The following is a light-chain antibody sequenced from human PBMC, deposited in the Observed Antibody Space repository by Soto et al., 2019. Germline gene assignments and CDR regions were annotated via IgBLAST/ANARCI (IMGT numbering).Light chain of an antibody. J-gene: IGLJ1*01. Sequence: QSVLTQPPSVSGAPGQRVTISCTGSSSNIGAGYDVHWYQQLPGTAPKLLIYGNSNRPSGVPDRFSCSKSGTSASLAITGLQAEDEADYYCQSYDSSLSDDVFGTGTKLTVL. CDR2: GNS. CDR1: SSNIGAGYD. CDR3: QSYDSSLSDDV. V-gene: IGLV1-40*01.